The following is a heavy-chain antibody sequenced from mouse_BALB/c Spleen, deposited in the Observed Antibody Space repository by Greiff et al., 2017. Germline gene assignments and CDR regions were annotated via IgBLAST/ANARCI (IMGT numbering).Heavy chain of an antibody. D-gene: IGHD1-1*01. V-gene: IGHV2-9*02. CDR1: GFSLTSYG. J-gene: IGHJ1*01. Sequence: VKLMESGPGLVAPSQSLSITCTVSGFSLTSYGVHWVRQPPGKGLEWLGVIWAGGSTNYNSALMSRLSISKDNSKSQVFLKMNSLQTDDTAMYYCARDHHYYYGSSYWYFDVWGAGTTVTVSS. CDR2: IWAGGST. CDR3: ARDHHYYYGSSYWYFDV.